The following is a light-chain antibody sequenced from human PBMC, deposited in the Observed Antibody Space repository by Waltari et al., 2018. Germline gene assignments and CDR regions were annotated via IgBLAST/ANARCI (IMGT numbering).Light chain of an antibody. V-gene: IGKV3-11*01. CDR3: QQRSSWLT. CDR2: DAS. Sequence: EIVLTQSPATLSLSPGERAPLSCRASQSVNRYLAWYQQKPGEAPRLLIYDASTRATGIPARCSGSGSRTDFTLTISSLEPEDFAVYYCQQRSSWLTFGGGTKVEIK. J-gene: IGKJ4*01. CDR1: QSVNRY.